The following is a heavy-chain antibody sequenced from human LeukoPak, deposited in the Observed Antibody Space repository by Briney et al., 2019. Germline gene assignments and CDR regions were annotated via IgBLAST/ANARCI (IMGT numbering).Heavy chain of an antibody. J-gene: IGHJ6*04. D-gene: IGHD3-10*01. V-gene: IGHV3-30*18. CDR2: ISYDGSNK. CDR3: AKRITYYYGSGYGMDV. Sequence: GGSLRLSCAASGFTLSSYGMHWVRQAPGKRLEWVAVISYDGSNKYYADSVKGRFTISRDNSKNTLYLQMNSLRAEDTAVYYCAKRITYYYGSGYGMDVWGKGTTVTVSS. CDR1: GFTLSSYG.